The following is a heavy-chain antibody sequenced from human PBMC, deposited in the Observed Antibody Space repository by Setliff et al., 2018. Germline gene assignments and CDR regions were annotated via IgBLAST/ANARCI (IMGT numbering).Heavy chain of an antibody. Sequence: PSETLSLTCTVSGDSITSGSYYWSWIRQPAGKGLEWIGQIYTRGSTNENPSLKSRVTISVDTSKNQVSLRLTSVTAADTAIYYCAKATGFGELFIWGQGTVVTVSS. CDR3: AKATGFGELFI. CDR2: IYTRGST. V-gene: IGHV4-61*09. J-gene: IGHJ4*02. CDR1: GDSITSGSYY. D-gene: IGHD3-10*01.